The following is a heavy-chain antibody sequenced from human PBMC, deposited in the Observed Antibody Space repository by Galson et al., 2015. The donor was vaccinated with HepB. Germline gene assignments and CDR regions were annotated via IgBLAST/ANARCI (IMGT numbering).Heavy chain of an antibody. Sequence: SVKVSCKASGGTFSSYTISWVRQAPGQGLEWMGRIIPILGIANYAQKFQGRVTVTADKSTSTAYMELSSLRSEDTAVYYCARGRSPSGPYRAVAGTYFDYWGQGTLVTVSS. D-gene: IGHD6-19*01. J-gene: IGHJ4*02. V-gene: IGHV1-69*02. CDR1: GGTFSSYT. CDR3: ARGRSPSGPYRAVAGTYFDY. CDR2: IIPILGIA.